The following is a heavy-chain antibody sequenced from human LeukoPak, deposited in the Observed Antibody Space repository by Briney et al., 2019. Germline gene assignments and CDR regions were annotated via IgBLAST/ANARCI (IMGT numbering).Heavy chain of an antibody. CDR2: IIPIFGTA. Sequence: RRASVKVSCKASGGTFSSYAISWVRQAPGQGLEWMGGIIPIFGTANYAQKFQGRVTITADESTSTACMELSSLRSEDTAVYYCARDGGYCSSTSCAFDYWGQGTLVTVSS. CDR3: ARDGGYCSSTSCAFDY. V-gene: IGHV1-69*13. J-gene: IGHJ4*02. CDR1: GGTFSSYA. D-gene: IGHD2-2*01.